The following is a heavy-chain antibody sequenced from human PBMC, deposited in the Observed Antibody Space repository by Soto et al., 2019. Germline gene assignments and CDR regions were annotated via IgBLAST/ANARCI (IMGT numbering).Heavy chain of an antibody. J-gene: IGHJ3*02. D-gene: IGHD2-15*01. CDR2: IVVGSGST. CDR1: GFAFSNSA. Sequence: QMQVVQSGPEVKQPGTSVKVSCKTSGFAFSNSAVQWVRQARGQRLEWMGWIVVGSGSTNYEQRFQKRVTITRDMSTSTVQMELSCLSSEDTAVYYCAAELYSGGTCCSFDIWGQGTMVTVSS. CDR3: AAELYSGGTCCSFDI. V-gene: IGHV1-58*01.